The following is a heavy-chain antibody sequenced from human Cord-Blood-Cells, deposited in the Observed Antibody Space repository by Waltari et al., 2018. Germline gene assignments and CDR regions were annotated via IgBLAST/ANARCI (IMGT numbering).Heavy chain of an antibody. D-gene: IGHD5-12*01. CDR2: FDPEDGET. CDR3: ATDSSGYDY. Sequence: QVQLVQSVAGGKKPGAPVKVTCKVSDYPLPELSMHWVRQAPGKGLEWMGGFDPEDGETIYAQKFQGRVTMTEDTSTDTAYMELSSLRSEDTAVYYCATDSSGYDYWGQGTLVTVSS. V-gene: IGHV1-24*01. CDR1: DYPLPELS. J-gene: IGHJ4*02.